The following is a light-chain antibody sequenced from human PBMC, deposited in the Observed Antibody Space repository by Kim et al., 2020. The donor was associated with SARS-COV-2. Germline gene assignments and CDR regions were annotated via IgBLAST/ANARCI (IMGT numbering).Light chain of an antibody. CDR3: SSFTTSTTWV. Sequence: QSALTQPAFVSGSPGQSITISCTGTSSDVGAYNYVSWFQQHPGKAPKLIIYDVTNRPSGISNRFSGSKSGNTASLTISGLQAEDESDYYCSSFTTSTTWVFGGGTQLTVL. J-gene: IGLJ3*02. CDR1: SSDVGAYNY. V-gene: IGLV2-14*03. CDR2: DVT.